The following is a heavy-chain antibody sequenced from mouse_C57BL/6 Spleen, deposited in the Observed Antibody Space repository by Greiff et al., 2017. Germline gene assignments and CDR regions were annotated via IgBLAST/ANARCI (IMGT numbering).Heavy chain of an antibody. Sequence: QVQLQQPGAELVKPGASVKMSCKASGYTFTSYWITWVKQRPGQGLEWIGDIYPGSGSTNYNEKFKSKATLTVDTSSSTAYMQLSSLTSEDSAVYYCARLYYGNHYDWDFDVWGTGTTVTVSS. V-gene: IGHV1-55*01. D-gene: IGHD2-1*01. CDR3: ARLYYGNHYDWDFDV. CDR2: IYPGSGST. J-gene: IGHJ1*03. CDR1: GYTFTSYW.